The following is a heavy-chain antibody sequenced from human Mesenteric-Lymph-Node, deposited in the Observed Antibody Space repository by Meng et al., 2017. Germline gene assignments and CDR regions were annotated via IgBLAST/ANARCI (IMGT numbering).Heavy chain of an antibody. J-gene: IGHJ4*02. CDR1: GGSISSSSYY. CDR2: IYYSGST. D-gene: IGHD3-16*02. CDR3: AIFYDYVWGSYRWDYFDY. V-gene: IGHV4-39*07. Sequence: SETLSLTCTVSGGSISSSSYYWGWIRQPPGKGLEWIGSIYYSGSTYYNPSLKSRVTISVDTSKNQFSLKLSSVTAADTAVYYCAIFYDYVWGSYRWDYFDYWGQGTLVTVSS.